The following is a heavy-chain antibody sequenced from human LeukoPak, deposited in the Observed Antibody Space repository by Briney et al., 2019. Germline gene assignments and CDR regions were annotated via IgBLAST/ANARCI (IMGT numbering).Heavy chain of an antibody. D-gene: IGHD4-17*01. CDR1: GFTFSSYA. Sequence: GGSLRLSCAASGFTFSSYAMSWVRQAPGKGLEWVSAISGSGGSTYYADSVKGRFTIPRDNSKNTLYLQMNSLRAEDTAVYYCAKDMSGATVTTLVDYWGQGTLVTVSS. CDR3: AKDMSGATVTTLVDY. CDR2: ISGSGGST. J-gene: IGHJ4*02. V-gene: IGHV3-23*01.